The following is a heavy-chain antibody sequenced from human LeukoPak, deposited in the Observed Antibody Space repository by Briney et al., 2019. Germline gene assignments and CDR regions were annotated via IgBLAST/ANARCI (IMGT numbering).Heavy chain of an antibody. CDR1: GGTFSSYA. V-gene: IGHV1-69*05. Sequence: ASVKVSCKXSGGTFSSYAISWVRQAPRQGLEWMGRIIPIFGTANYAQKFQGRVTITTDESTSTAYMELSSLRSEDTAVYYCARSRYDFWSGYSSGDAFDIWGQGTMVTVSS. J-gene: IGHJ3*02. D-gene: IGHD3-3*01. CDR2: IIPIFGTA. CDR3: ARSRYDFWSGYSSGDAFDI.